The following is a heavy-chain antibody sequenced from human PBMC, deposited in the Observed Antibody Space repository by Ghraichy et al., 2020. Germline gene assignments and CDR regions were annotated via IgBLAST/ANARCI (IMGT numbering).Heavy chain of an antibody. Sequence: SETLSLTCTVSGGSISPYYWTWIRQPPGKGLDWIGYIYYSGTTNYNPSLKSRVTISVDTSKSQFSLKLSSVTAADTAVYYCARVQGSGWRGFDYWGQGSLVTVSS. D-gene: IGHD6-19*01. J-gene: IGHJ4*02. V-gene: IGHV4-59*01. CDR3: ARVQGSGWRGFDY. CDR1: GGSISPYY. CDR2: IYYSGTT.